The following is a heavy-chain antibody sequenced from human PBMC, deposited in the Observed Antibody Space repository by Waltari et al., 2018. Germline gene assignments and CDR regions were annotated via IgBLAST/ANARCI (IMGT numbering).Heavy chain of an antibody. Sequence: QVQLVQSGAEVKKPGASVKVSCKASGSTFTSYYMHWVRQAPSQGLEWMGIINPSGGSTSYAQKFQGRVTMTRDTSTSTVYMELSSLRSEDTAVYYCARVPTYCGGDCYSGWFDPWGQGTLVTVSS. D-gene: IGHD2-21*02. CDR2: INPSGGST. J-gene: IGHJ5*02. V-gene: IGHV1-46*01. CDR3: ARVPTYCGGDCYSGWFDP. CDR1: GSTFTSYY.